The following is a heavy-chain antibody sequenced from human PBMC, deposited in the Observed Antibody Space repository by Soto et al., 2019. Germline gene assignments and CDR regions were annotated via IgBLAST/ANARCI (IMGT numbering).Heavy chain of an antibody. CDR3: AVHLRSGGVCEDY. V-gene: IGHV3-11*06. CDR1: GFTFSDYY. J-gene: IGHJ4*02. Sequence: GGSLRLSCAASGFTFSDYYMSWIRQAPGKGLEWVSYISSSSSYTNYADSVKGRFTISRDNAKNSLYLQMNSLRAEDTAVYYCAVHLRSGGVCEDYWGEGTLVTDSS. CDR2: ISSSSSYT. D-gene: IGHD2-15*01.